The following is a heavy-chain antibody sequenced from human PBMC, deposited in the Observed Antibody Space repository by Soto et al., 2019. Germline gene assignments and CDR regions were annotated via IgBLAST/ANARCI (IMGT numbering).Heavy chain of an antibody. CDR2: IFWDDDK. CDR1: GFSLTTSGVG. J-gene: IGHJ5*02. CDR3: AHAHGWSYSSTFDP. V-gene: IGHV2-5*02. D-gene: IGHD6-13*01. Sequence: QITLKESGPTLVKPTQTLTLTCTFSGFSLTTSGVGVGWIRQPPGKALEWLALIFWDDDKRYSPPLKTRLTITKDTSKNQVVLTMSNMDPVDTATYYFAHAHGWSYSSTFDPWGQGTQVTVSS.